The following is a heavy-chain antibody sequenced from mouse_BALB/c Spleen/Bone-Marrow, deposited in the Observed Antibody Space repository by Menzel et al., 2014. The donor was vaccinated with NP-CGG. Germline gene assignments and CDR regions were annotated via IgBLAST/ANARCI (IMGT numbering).Heavy chain of an antibody. V-gene: IGHV1-14*01. CDR1: GYTFTSYV. CDR2: INPYNDGT. CDR3: ARDGDYDWFAY. J-gene: IGHJ3*01. D-gene: IGHD2-4*01. Sequence: LEESGPELVKPGASVKMSCKASGYTFTSYVMHWVKQKPGQGLEWIGHINPYNDGTKYNEKLKGKATLTSDKSSSTAYMELSSLTSEDSAVYYCARDGDYDWFAYWGQGTLVTVSA.